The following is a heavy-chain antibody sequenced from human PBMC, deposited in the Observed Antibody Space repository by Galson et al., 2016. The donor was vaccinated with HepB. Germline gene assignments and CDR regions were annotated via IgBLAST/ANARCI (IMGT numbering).Heavy chain of an antibody. Sequence: SLRLSCAASRGSLTGYNVNWVRQGPGQGLHWLAHITHEGDPIYNTDYVRGRFTISRDDSKRTAALQMDSLGPDDTGVYYCGRIGRGFTDGNGFDPWGQGTLVIVSS. CDR1: RGSLTGYN. D-gene: IGHD1-1*01. V-gene: IGHV3-30*04. J-gene: IGHJ5*02. CDR2: ITHEGDPI. CDR3: GRIGRGFTDGNGFDP.